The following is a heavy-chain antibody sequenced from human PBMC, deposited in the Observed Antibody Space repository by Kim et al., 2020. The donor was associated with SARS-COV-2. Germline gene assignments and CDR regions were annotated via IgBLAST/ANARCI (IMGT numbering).Heavy chain of an antibody. J-gene: IGHJ4*02. CDR2: IYDSGRT. Sequence: SETLSLTCTVSGGSIRSYYWSWIRQPPGKGLEWIGYIYDSGRTNYNPSLKSRLTISVDTSKNQFSLKLSSVTAADTAVYYCARRVGGTFYFDYWGQGTLVTVSS. CDR1: GGSIRSYY. V-gene: IGHV4-59*01. D-gene: IGHD1-26*01. CDR3: ARRVGGTFYFDY.